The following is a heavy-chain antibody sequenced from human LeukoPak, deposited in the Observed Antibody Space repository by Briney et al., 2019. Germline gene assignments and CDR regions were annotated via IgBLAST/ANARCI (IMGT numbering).Heavy chain of an antibody. CDR3: ARGQGGGGYYPHANFDP. V-gene: IGHV4-34*01. CDR2: INHSGST. CDR1: GGSISSYY. D-gene: IGHD3-22*01. Sequence: SETLSLTCTVSGGSISSYYWSWIRQPPGKGLEWIGEINHSGSTNYNPSLKSRVTISVDTSKNQFSLKLSSVTAADTAVYYCARGQGGGGYYPHANFDPWGQGTLVTVSS. J-gene: IGHJ5*02.